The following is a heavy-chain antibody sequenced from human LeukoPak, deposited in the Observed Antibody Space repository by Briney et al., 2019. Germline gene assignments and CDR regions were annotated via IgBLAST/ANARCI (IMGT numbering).Heavy chain of an antibody. CDR1: GFTFSSYN. Sequence: GGSLRLSCAASGFTFSSYNMNWVRQAPGKVLEWVSSITGGGSYIFYADPVKGRFTISRDNAKNSLYLQMNSLRDEDMALYYCAGGNSGSSSQDWFDPWGQGPLVTASS. CDR3: AGGNSGSSSQDWFDP. V-gene: IGHV3-21*04. J-gene: IGHJ5*02. D-gene: IGHD1-26*01. CDR2: ITGGGSYI.